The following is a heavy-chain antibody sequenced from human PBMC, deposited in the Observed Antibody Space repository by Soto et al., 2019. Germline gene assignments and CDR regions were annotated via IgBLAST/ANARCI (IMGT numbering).Heavy chain of an antibody. J-gene: IGHJ6*02. V-gene: IGHV1-69*12. CDR3: ARDNTVTTLRDYYYYGMDV. CDR1: GGTFSSYA. Sequence: QVQLVQSGAEVKKPGSSVKVSCKASGGTFSSYAISWVRQAPGQGLEWMGGIIPIFGTANYAQKFQGRVTITADESTSTAYRELSSLRSEDTAVYYCARDNTVTTLRDYYYYGMDVWGQGTTVTVSS. D-gene: IGHD4-4*01. CDR2: IIPIFGTA.